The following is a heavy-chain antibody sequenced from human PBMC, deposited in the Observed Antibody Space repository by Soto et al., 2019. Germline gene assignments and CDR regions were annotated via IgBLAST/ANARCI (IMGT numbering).Heavy chain of an antibody. CDR2: ISSSSSYI. D-gene: IGHD6-13*01. CDR3: ARSGAAAGTRFYYYYGMDV. CDR1: GFTFSSYS. Sequence: NPGGSLRLSCAASGFTFSSYSMNWVRQAPGKGLEWVSSISSSSSYIYYADSVKGRFTISRDNAKNSLYLQMNSLRAEDTAVYYCARSGAAAGTRFYYYYGMDVWGQGTTVTVSS. V-gene: IGHV3-21*01. J-gene: IGHJ6*02.